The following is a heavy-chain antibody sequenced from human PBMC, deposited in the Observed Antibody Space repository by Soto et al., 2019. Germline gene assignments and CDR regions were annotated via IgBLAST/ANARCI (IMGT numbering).Heavy chain of an antibody. CDR1: GGSISSGDW. V-gene: IGHV4-4*02. J-gene: IGHJ4*02. CDR3: ARDFKAPNDAWAFDS. D-gene: IGHD1-1*01. CDR2: ISHKGKT. Sequence: PSETLSLTCAVSGGSISSGDWWNWVRQPPGKGLEWIGEISHKGKTIYNPSLKTRVTISLDKSRNQFSLTLVSVTAADTAVYYCARDFKAPNDAWAFDSWGQGSVVTVSS.